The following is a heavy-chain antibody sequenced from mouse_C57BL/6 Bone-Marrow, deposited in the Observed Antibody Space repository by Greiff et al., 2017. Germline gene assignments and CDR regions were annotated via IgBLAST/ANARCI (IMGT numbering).Heavy chain of an antibody. Sequence: VQLQQSGPELVRPGASVKLSCTASGFNIKDYYMHWVKQRPEQGLEWIGRIDPEDGDTDYAPKFQGKATMTANTSSNTAYLQLSSLTSEYTAVYYCTTWVDVDYWGEGTTLTVSS. CDR2: IDPEDGDT. V-gene: IGHV14-1*01. J-gene: IGHJ2*01. D-gene: IGHD1-1*02. CDR3: TTWVDVDY. CDR1: GFNIKDYY.